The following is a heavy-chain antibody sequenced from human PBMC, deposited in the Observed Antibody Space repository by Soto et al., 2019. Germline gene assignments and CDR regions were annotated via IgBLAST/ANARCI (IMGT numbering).Heavy chain of an antibody. CDR1: GGTFSSYA. V-gene: IGHV1-69*01. D-gene: IGHD3-22*01. J-gene: IGHJ4*02. Sequence: QVQLVQSGAEVKKPGSSVKVSCKASGGTFSSYAISWVRQAPGQGLEWMGGIIPIFGTANYAQKFQGRVTITADESTSTAYMELSSLRSEDTAVYYCARDLFPKYYDSSGYYWGYWGQGTLVTVSS. CDR3: ARDLFPKYYDSSGYYWGY. CDR2: IIPIFGTA.